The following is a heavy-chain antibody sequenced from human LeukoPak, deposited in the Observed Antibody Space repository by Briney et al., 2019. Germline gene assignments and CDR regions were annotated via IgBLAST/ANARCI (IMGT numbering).Heavy chain of an antibody. CDR2: IDPDNGGT. J-gene: IGHJ3*02. V-gene: IGHV1-2*06. CDR1: GYTLTDYY. D-gene: IGHD3-22*01. Sequence: ASVKVSCRASGYTLTDYYMHWVRQAPGQGLEWMGRIDPDNGGTKSAQQFQGRVTMTRDTSITTVYMELISLRSDDTAVYYCAREYYDSSGSKYAFDIWGQGTMVTVSS. CDR3: AREYYDSSGSKYAFDI.